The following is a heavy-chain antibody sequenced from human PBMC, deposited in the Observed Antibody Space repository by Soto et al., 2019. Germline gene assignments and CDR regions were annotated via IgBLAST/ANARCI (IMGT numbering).Heavy chain of an antibody. J-gene: IGHJ4*02. V-gene: IGHV3-30*18. CDR1: GFTFSNYV. CDR3: TNGRRQQPPLD. CDR2: ISYDGRSK. D-gene: IGHD6-13*01. Sequence: VQLVESGGGVVQPGRSLRLSCAASGFTFSNYVMQWVRQAPGKGLEWVAVISYDGRSKFYADSEGRFTISRDNSKNTLYLQMNSLRAEDTAVYYCTNGRRQQPPLDWGQGTLVTVSS.